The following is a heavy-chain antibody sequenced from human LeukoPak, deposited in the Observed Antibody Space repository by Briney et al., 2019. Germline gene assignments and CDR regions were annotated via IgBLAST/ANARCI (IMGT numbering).Heavy chain of an antibody. D-gene: IGHD4-17*01. CDR3: ARDVHGDYGSGWFDP. Sequence: SVKVSCKASGGTFSSYAISWVRQAPGQGLEWMGGIIPIFGTANYAQKFQGRVTITTDESTSTAYMELSSLRSEDTAVYYCARDVHGDYGSGWFDPWGQGTLVSVSS. J-gene: IGHJ5*02. CDR1: GGTFSSYA. V-gene: IGHV1-69*05. CDR2: IIPIFGTA.